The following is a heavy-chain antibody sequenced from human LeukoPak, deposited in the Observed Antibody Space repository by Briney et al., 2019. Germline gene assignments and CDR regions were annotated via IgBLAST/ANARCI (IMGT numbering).Heavy chain of an antibody. J-gene: IGHJ4*02. D-gene: IGHD3-16*01. Sequence: PSETLSLTCTVSGDSISRSTYYWGWIRQPPGKGLEWVGSIYYSGSTYYNPSLKSRVTISVDTSKNQFSLKLTSVTAADTAVYYCARITYSYYSDYWGQGTLVTVSS. CDR3: ARITYSYYSDY. CDR1: GDSISRSTYY. CDR2: IYYSGST. V-gene: IGHV4-39*07.